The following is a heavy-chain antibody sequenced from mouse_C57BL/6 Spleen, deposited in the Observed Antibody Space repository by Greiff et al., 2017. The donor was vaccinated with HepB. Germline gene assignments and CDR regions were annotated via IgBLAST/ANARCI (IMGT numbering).Heavy chain of an antibody. Sequence: EVKLVESGGGLVKPGGSLKLSCAASGFTFSSYAMHWVRQTPEQRLEWVATISDGGSYTYYPANVKGRFTISRDNAKNNLYLQMSDLKSEDTAMYYYTRDRYCDYDEIRWYFDVWGTGTTVTVSS. D-gene: IGHD2-4*01. J-gene: IGHJ1*03. CDR2: ISDGGSYT. V-gene: IGHV5-4*01. CDR1: GFTFSSYA. CDR3: TRDRYCDYDEIRWYFDV.